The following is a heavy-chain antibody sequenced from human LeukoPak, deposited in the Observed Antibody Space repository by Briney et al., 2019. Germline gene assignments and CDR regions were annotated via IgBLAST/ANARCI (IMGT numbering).Heavy chain of an antibody. J-gene: IGHJ4*02. CDR3: VRDNDRKDDS. V-gene: IGHV3-7*01. D-gene: IGHD2-8*01. CDR2: MNQDGSQK. CDR1: GFTFSTYW. Sequence: GGSLRLSCAASGFTFSTYWMTWVRQAPGKGLEWVANMNQDGSQKFYVDSVKGRFTISRDNAKNSVYLQMNNLRAEDTALYYCVRDNDRKDDSWGQGTLVTVSS.